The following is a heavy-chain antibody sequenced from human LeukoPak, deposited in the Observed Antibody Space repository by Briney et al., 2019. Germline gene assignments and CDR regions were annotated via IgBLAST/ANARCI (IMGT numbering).Heavy chain of an antibody. CDR2: TYYRSKWYN. J-gene: IGHJ4*02. CDR1: GDSVSSNSAA. V-gene: IGHV6-1*01. CDR3: ARSPYYYGSGSFLGDNFDY. D-gene: IGHD3-10*01. Sequence: SQTLSLTCAISGDSVSSNSAAWNWIRQSPSRGLEWLGRTYYRSKWYNDYAVSVKSRITINPDTSKNQFSLQLNSVTPEDTAVYYCARSPYYYGSGSFLGDNFDYWGQGTLVIVSS.